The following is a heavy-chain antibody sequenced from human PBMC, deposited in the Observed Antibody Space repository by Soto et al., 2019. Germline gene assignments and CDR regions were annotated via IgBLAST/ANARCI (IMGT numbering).Heavy chain of an antibody. J-gene: IGHJ5*02. D-gene: IGHD2-15*01. CDR3: ARDGARVQVADCSGGSCYHSWFDP. Sequence: GASVKVSCKASGYTFTGYYMHWVRQAPGQGLEWMGWINPNSGGTNYAQKFQGWVTMTRDTSISTAYMELSRLRSDDTAVYYCARDGARVQVADCSGGSCYHSWFDPWGQGTLVTVSS. CDR1: GYTFTGYY. V-gene: IGHV1-2*04. CDR2: INPNSGGT.